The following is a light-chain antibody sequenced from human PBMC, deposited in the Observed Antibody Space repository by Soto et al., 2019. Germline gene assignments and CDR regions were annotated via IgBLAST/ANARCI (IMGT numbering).Light chain of an antibody. J-gene: IGKJ1*01. CDR1: QRMSAW. Sequence: DIQMTQSPTTLSASVGDRVIITCRASQRMSAWLAWYQQKPGIAPKLLIYDASSLEDGVPSRFSGSGSGTEFTLTINSLQPDDFATYYCQQYDTYPWTFGQGTKVEIK. V-gene: IGKV1-5*01. CDR3: QQYDTYPWT. CDR2: DAS.